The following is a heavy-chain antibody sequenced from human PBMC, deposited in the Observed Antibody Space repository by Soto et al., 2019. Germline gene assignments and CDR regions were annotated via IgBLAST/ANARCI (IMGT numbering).Heavy chain of an antibody. J-gene: IGHJ5*02. CDR3: ARVQSSSSRARPLRDNWFDP. V-gene: IGHV1-69*01. CDR2: IIPIFGTA. D-gene: IGHD6-6*01. Sequence: QVQLVQSGAEVKKPGSSVKVSCKASGGTFSSYAISWVRQAPGQGLEWMGGIIPIFGTANYAQKFQGRVTITADESTSTAYMELSSLRSEDTAVYYCARVQSSSSRARPLRDNWFDPWGQGTLVTVSS. CDR1: GGTFSSYA.